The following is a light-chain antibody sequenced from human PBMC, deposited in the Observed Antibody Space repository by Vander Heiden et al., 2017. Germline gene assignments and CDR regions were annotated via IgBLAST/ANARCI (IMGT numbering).Light chain of an antibody. J-gene: IGLJ1*01. CDR3: QVWDRGSDHYV. V-gene: IGLV3-21*03. CDR1: NIGGKS. CDR2: DDS. Sequence: SYVLTQPPSVSVAPGKTATITCGGNNIGGKSVHWYQQQPGQAPVLVVYDDSARPSGIPERFSGSNSENTATLTISRVEAGDEADYFCQVWDRGSDHYVFGTGTEVTVL.